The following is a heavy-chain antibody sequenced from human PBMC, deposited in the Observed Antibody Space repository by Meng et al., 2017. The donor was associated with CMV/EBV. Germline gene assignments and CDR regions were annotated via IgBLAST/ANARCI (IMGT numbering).Heavy chain of an antibody. CDR3: RLGHYSQD. CDR1: VLPISNYW. CDR2: IKNDGSER. J-gene: IGHJ4*02. D-gene: IGHD4-17*01. Sequence: LVEFWGGLVQPGWSLGLSCAACVLPISNYWMSWVRQAPGKGLEWVANIKNDGSERYYVDSVKGRFSISRDNADNSLYLQMNNLRAEDTAVYYCRLGHYSQDWGQGTLVTVSS. V-gene: IGHV3-7*02.